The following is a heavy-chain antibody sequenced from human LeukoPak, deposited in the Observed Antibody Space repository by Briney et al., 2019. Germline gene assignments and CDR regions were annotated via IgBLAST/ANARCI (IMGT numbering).Heavy chain of an antibody. CDR1: GGTFSSYA. CDR2: IIPIFGTA. CDR3: ARGSRFLEWDNWFDP. V-gene: IGHV1-69*05. J-gene: IGHJ5*02. D-gene: IGHD3-3*01. Sequence: ASVKVSCKASGGTFSSYAISWVRQAPGQGLEWMGGIIPIFGTANYAQRFQGRVTITTDESTSTAYMELSSLRSEDTAVYYCARGSRFLEWDNWFDPWGQGTLITVSS.